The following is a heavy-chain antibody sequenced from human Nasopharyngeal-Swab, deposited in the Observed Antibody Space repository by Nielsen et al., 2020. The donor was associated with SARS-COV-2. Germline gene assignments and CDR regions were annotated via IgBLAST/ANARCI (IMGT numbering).Heavy chain of an antibody. CDR2: ISWNSGSI. CDR3: ARADYYDSFDI. J-gene: IGHJ3*02. V-gene: IGHV3-9*01. CDR1: GFTFDDYA. D-gene: IGHD3-22*01. Sequence: SLKISCAASGFTFDDYAMHWVRQAPGKGLEWVSGISWNSGSIGYADSVKGRFTISRDNAKNSLYLQMNSLRAEDTALYYCARADYYDSFDIWGQGTMVTVSS.